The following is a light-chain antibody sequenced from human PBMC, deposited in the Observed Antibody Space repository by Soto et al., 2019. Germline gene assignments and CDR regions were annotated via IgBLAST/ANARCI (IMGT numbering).Light chain of an antibody. CDR3: SSYAGSNNFV. CDR2: EVS. J-gene: IGLJ2*01. Sequence: QSVLTQPPSTSGSPGQSVTISCTGTSIDVGSYNYVSWYQQHPGKAPKLMIYEVSKRPSGVPDRFSGSKSGNTASLTVSGLQAEEEADYYCSSYAGSNNFVFGGGTKVTVL. V-gene: IGLV2-8*01. CDR1: SIDVGSYNY.